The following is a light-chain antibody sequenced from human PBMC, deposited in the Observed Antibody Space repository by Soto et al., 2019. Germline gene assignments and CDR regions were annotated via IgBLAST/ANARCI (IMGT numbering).Light chain of an antibody. Sequence: QSALTQPASVSGSPGQSITISCTGTSSDVGGYNYVSWYQHHPGKAPKLMIYDVSHRPSGVSNRFSGSKSGNTASLNISGLQAEDEADYYCTSYTSSGTDVFGTGTKV. V-gene: IGLV2-14*03. J-gene: IGLJ1*01. CDR2: DVS. CDR3: TSYTSSGTDV. CDR1: SSDVGGYNY.